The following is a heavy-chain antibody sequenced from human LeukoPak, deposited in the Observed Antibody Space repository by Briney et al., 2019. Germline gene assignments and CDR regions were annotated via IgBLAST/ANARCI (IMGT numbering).Heavy chain of an antibody. CDR1: GFIVSDIY. D-gene: IGHD3-10*01. CDR3: ATRGTHYGSGTYFGA. Sequence: GGSLRLSCAASGFIVSDIYMTWVRQAPGKGLEWVPVIYRDGGTFYADSVKGRFSISRDTSKNTLSLQMNCLRADDTAVYYCATRGTHYGSGTYFGAWGLGTLVTVSS. V-gene: IGHV3-53*01. CDR2: IYRDGGT. J-gene: IGHJ4*02.